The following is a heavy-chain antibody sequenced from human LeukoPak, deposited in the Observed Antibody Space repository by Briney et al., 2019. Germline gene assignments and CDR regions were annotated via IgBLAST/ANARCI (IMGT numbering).Heavy chain of an antibody. CDR2: IHREGSEK. Sequence: GGSLRLACAVSGFSFTNFWMSWVRQAPGRGLEWVANIHREGSEKYHVESVKGRFTISRDNTKNLLFLQMNGLRVEDTAVYYCARGDAFSGDHWGQGTLVTVSS. CDR1: GFSFTNFW. V-gene: IGHV3-7*04. J-gene: IGHJ4*02. CDR3: ARGDAFSGDH.